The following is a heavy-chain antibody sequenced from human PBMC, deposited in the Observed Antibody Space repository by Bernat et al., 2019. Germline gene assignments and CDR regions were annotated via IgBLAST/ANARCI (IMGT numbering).Heavy chain of an antibody. CDR1: GGSISSYY. CDR3: ARCTYYYDSSGYDECYFDY. D-gene: IGHD3-22*01. CDR2: IYYSGST. Sequence: QVQLQESGPGLVKPSETLSLTCTVSGGSISSYYWSWIRQPPGKGLEWIGYIYYSGSTNYNPSLKSRVTISVDTSKNQFSLKLSSVTAADTAVYYCARCTYYYDSSGYDECYFDYWGQGTLVTVSS. J-gene: IGHJ4*02. V-gene: IGHV4-59*08.